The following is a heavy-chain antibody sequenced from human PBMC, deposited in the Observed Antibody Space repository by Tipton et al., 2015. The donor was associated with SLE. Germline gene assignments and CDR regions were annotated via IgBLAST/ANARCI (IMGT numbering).Heavy chain of an antibody. J-gene: IGHJ4*02. CDR3: ARRPPGARGTLPQLYYFDY. D-gene: IGHD2-15*01. Sequence: SLRLSCAASGFTFSSYGMHWVRQAPGKGLEWVAVIRYDGSNKYYADSVKGRFTISRDNSKNTLYLQMNSLRAEDTAVYYCARRPPGARGTLPQLYYFDYWGQGTLVTVSS. V-gene: IGHV3-33*01. CDR2: IRYDGSNK. CDR1: GFTFSSYG.